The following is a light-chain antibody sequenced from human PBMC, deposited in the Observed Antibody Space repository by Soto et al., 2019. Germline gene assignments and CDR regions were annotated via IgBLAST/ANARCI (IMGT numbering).Light chain of an antibody. CDR1: SSDVGTYNY. CDR2: DVS. V-gene: IGLV2-14*01. J-gene: IGLJ3*02. Sequence: QSALTQPASVSGSPGQSITISCTGTSSDVGTYNYVSWYQHRPGKAPKLTIYDVSYRPSGVSNRCSGSKSANTASLTISGLQAEDEADYYCSSYTTSNTQVFGGGTKLTVL. CDR3: SSYTTSNTQV.